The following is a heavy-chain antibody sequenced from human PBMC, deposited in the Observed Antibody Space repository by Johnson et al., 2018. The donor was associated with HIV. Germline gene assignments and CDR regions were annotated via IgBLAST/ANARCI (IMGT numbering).Heavy chain of an antibody. D-gene: IGHD6-13*01. Sequence: QVQVVESGGGVVQPGRSLRLSCAASGFTFSSYAVHWVRQAPGKGLEWVAVISYDGSNKYYADSVKGRFTISRDNSKNTLYLQMNSLRAEDTAVYYCASDSSSWYGSAFDIWGQGTMVTVSS. V-gene: IGHV3-30-3*01. CDR1: GFTFSSYA. CDR3: ASDSSSWYGSAFDI. CDR2: ISYDGSNK. J-gene: IGHJ3*02.